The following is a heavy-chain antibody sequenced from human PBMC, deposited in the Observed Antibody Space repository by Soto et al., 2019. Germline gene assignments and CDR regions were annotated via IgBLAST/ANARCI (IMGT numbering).Heavy chain of an antibody. J-gene: IGHJ4*02. V-gene: IGHV3-23*01. CDR2: ISGSGVGT. D-gene: IGHD5-12*01. CDR1: GFTFSSFA. CDR3: AKGDIPNEY. Sequence: GGSLRLSCAASGFTFSSFAMTWVRQAPGKGLEWVSTISGSGVGTYYADSVQGRFTISRDSSKNTLYLQMNSLRAEDTAVYYCAKGDIPNEYWGQGTLVTVSS.